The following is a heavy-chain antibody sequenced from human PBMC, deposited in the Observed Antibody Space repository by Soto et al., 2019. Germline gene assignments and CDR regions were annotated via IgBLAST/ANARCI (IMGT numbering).Heavy chain of an antibody. D-gene: IGHD5-18*01. Sequence: SETLSLTRVVYGGSFSGIYWSWIRQPPGKGLEWIGEINHSGSTNYSPSLESRVTISLDTSNNQFSLKLSSVTAADTAVYYCARGPGYRYGYSVSYYYHGMHVWGQTTRETDS. V-gene: IGHV4-34*01. CDR2: INHSGST. J-gene: IGHJ6*02. CDR1: GGSFSGIY. CDR3: ARGPGYRYGYSVSYYYHGMHV.